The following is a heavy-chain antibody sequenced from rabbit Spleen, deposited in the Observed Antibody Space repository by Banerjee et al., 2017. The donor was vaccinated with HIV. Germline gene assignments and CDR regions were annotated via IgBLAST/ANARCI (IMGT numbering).Heavy chain of an antibody. CDR1: GVSFSNNFY. Sequence: QEQLEESGGGLVQPEGSLTLTCSASGVSFSNNFYMCWVRQAPGKGLEWIACIESGSSGFTYFASWAKGRFTISKTSSTTVTLQMTSLTAADTATYFCARDSGSSFSSYGMDLWGQGTLVTVS. CDR3: ARDSGSSFSSYGMDL. D-gene: IGHD8-1*01. V-gene: IGHV1S45*01. CDR2: IESGSSGFT. J-gene: IGHJ6*01.